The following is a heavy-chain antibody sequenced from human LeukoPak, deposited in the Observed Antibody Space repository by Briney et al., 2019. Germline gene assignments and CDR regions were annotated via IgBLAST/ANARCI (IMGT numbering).Heavy chain of an antibody. J-gene: IGHJ4*02. Sequence: SVKVSCTASGGSFINYADSWMRQAPGQGLEWMGGIIPMFGSAKYAEKFQGRVTITRDTSASTAYMELSSLRSEDTALYYCARPLRSGWLDNWGQGTLVTVSS. D-gene: IGHD6-19*01. V-gene: IGHV1-69*05. CDR1: GGSFINYA. CDR3: ARPLRSGWLDN. CDR2: IIPMFGSA.